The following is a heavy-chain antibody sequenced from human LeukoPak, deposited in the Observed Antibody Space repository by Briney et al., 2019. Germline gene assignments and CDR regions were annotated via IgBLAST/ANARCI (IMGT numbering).Heavy chain of an antibody. J-gene: IGHJ4*02. CDR1: GGTFSSYA. D-gene: IGHD3-16*02. CDR3: ARGNDYVWGSYRSLDY. CDR2: IIPIFGTA. V-gene: IGHV1-69*13. Sequence: SVKVSCKASGGTFSSYAISWVRQAPGQGLEWMGGIIPIFGTANYAQKFQGRVTITADESTSTAYMELSSLRSEDTAVYYCARGNDYVWGSYRSLDYWGQGTLVTVSS.